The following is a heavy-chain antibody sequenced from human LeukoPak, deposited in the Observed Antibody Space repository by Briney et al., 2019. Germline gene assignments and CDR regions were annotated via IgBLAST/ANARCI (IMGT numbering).Heavy chain of an antibody. CDR1: GFTFSSYS. D-gene: IGHD6-19*01. V-gene: IGHV3-21*01. CDR3: ARGGSGWYQANHYYYYGMDV. CDR2: ISSSSSYI. Sequence: GGSLRLSCAASGFTFSSYSMNWVRQAPGKGLEWVSSISSSSSYIYYADSVKGRFTISRDNAKNSLYLQMNSLRAEDTAVYYCARGGSGWYQANHYYYYGMDVWGQGTTVTVSS. J-gene: IGHJ6*02.